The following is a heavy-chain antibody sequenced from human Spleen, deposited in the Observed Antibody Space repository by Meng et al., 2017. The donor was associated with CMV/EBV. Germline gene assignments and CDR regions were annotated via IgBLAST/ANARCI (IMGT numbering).Heavy chain of an antibody. J-gene: IGHJ3*02. Sequence: GGSLRLSCAASGFTFSGSAMHWVRQASGKGLEWVGRIRSKANSYATAYAASVKGRFTISRDDSKNTAYLQMNSLKTEDTAVYYCTRAVNYRVPWAFDIWGQGTMVTVSS. CDR2: IRSKANSYAT. CDR1: GFTFSGSA. D-gene: IGHD1-7*01. CDR3: TRAVNYRVPWAFDI. V-gene: IGHV3-73*01.